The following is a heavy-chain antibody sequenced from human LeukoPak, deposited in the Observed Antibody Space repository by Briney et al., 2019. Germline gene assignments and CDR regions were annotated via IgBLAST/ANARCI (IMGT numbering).Heavy chain of an antibody. CDR3: TRVSSGNANDY. CDR2: IRNKASGETT. CDR1: GFTFGDYV. J-gene: IGHJ4*02. D-gene: IGHD3-22*01. V-gene: IGHV3-49*03. Sequence: GGSLRLSCTASGFTFGDYVMSWFRQAPGKGLEWVGFIRNKASGETTEYAASVQGRFTISRDDSKSIAYLKMNSLNTEDTGVHYCTRVSSGNANDYWGQGTLVTVSS.